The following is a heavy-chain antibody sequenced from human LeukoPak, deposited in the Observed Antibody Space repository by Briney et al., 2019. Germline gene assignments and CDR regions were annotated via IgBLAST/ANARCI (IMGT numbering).Heavy chain of an antibody. D-gene: IGHD4-17*01. J-gene: IGHJ5*02. CDR1: GFTFSSYA. V-gene: IGHV3-30-3*01. CDR2: ISYDGNTK. CDR3: ARDHSLDYGNWFDP. Sequence: GRSLRLSCAASGFTFSSYAMHWVRQAPGRGLEWVAHISYDGNTKYYADSVKGWVTISRDNSKNTLYLQMNSLRIEDTAVYYCARDHSLDYGNWFDPWGQGTLVTVSS.